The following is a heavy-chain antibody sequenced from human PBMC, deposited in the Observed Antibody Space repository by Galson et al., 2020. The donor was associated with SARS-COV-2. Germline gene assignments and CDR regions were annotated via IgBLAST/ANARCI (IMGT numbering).Heavy chain of an antibody. CDR2: MNPNSGNT. CDR1: GYTFTSYD. D-gene: IGHD6-19*01. V-gene: IGHV1-8*01. Sequence: GESLKISCKASGYTFTSYDINWVRQATGQGLEWMGWMNPNSGNTGYAQKFQGRVTMTRNTSISTAYMELSSLRSEDTAVYYCARGGYCSGWFLDYWGQGTLVTVSS. CDR3: ARGGYCSGWFLDY. J-gene: IGHJ4*02.